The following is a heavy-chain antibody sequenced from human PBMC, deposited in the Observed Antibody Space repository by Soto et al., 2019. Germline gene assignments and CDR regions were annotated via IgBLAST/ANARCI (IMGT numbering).Heavy chain of an antibody. V-gene: IGHV1-69*13. CDR1: GGTFSSYA. CDR3: ARAGAGPPYYYYGMDA. Sequence: GASVKVSCKASGGTFSSYAISWVRQAPGQGLEWMGGIIPIFGTANYAQKFQGRVTITADESTSTAYMELSSLRSEDTAVYYCARAGAGPPYYYYGMDAWGQGTTVTVSS. D-gene: IGHD6-13*01. CDR2: IIPIFGTA. J-gene: IGHJ6*02.